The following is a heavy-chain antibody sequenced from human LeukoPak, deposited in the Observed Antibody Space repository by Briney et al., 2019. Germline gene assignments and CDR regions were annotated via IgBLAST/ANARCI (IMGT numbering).Heavy chain of an antibody. J-gene: IGHJ5*02. Sequence: ASVRVSCKTSGYTFTDYYIHWVRQAPGQGLEWMGWINTKTGRTSFARTFQGRVTLTGEPSITTVYMDMAWLTSDDTAIYFCARADFIDAGPYVIAPWGQGTLVTVSS. CDR1: GYTFTDYY. D-gene: IGHD3-3*01. V-gene: IGHV1-2*02. CDR3: ARADFIDAGPYVIAP. CDR2: INTKTGRT.